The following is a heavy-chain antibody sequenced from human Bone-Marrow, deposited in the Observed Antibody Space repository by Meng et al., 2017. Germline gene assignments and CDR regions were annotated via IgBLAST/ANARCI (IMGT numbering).Heavy chain of an antibody. Sequence: QPQLQESGPGLVKPSETLSRTCTVSSGSIRSSGYYWGWVRQLPGKQLEFIGSFFYGRGAYYNPSLQSRVTISVDTSTNQLSLKVISVTAADTAVYYCARLNLGAPFDPWGQGTLVTVSS. D-gene: IGHD3-16*01. CDR2: FFYGRGA. V-gene: IGHV4-39*01. CDR3: ARLNLGAPFDP. J-gene: IGHJ5*02. CDR1: SGSIRSSGYY.